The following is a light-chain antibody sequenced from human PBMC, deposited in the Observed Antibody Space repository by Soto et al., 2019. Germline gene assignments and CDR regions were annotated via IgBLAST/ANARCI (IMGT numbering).Light chain of an antibody. CDR1: QSVGRT. CDR3: QQYGSSRT. V-gene: IGKV3-15*01. CDR2: GAS. Sequence: IVMTQFPATLSVSPGERATLSCRASQSVGRTLAWYQQKPGQSPRLLVYGASTRANGTPARFSGSGSGTDFTLTISSLQSEDVAVYYCQQYGSSRTFGQGTKVDI. J-gene: IGKJ1*01.